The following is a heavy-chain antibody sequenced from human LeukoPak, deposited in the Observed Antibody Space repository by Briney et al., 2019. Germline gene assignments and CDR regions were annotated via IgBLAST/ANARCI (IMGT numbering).Heavy chain of an antibody. V-gene: IGHV3-7*03. D-gene: IGHD3-10*01. CDR2: IKEDGSGI. CDR1: GFTFSSYW. CDR3: ARGLKWFGV. J-gene: IGHJ4*02. Sequence: GGSLRLSCAASGFTFSSYWMSWVRQAPGKGLEWVANIKEDGSGIYYVDSVEGRFTISRDNSKNTLYLQMNSLRAEDTAVYFCARGLKWFGVWGQGTLVTVSS.